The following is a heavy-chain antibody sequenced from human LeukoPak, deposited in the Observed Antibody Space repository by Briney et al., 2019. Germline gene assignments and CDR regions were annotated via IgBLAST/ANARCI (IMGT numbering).Heavy chain of an antibody. Sequence: ASVKVSCKASGYTFTGYYMHWVRQAPGQGLEWMGWINPNSGGTNYAQKFQGRVTMTRDTSISTAYMELSRLRSDDTAVYYCAREVGQLFQDYYDSSGYYDYWGQGTLVTVSS. V-gene: IGHV1-2*02. J-gene: IGHJ4*02. CDR1: GYTFTGYY. CDR2: INPNSGGT. CDR3: AREVGQLFQDYYDSSGYYDY. D-gene: IGHD3-22*01.